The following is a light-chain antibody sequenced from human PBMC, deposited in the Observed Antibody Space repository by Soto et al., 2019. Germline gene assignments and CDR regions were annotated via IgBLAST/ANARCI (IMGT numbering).Light chain of an antibody. CDR2: GAS. CDR1: QTVSSNY. Sequence: EIVLTQSPGTLSLSPGERATLSCRASQTVSSNYLAWYQQKPGQAPRLLIYGASSRATGIPDRFSGSGSATDFTLTISRLDPEDFAVYYCQQYGSSPRTFGQGTKVEIK. V-gene: IGKV3-20*01. CDR3: QQYGSSPRT. J-gene: IGKJ1*01.